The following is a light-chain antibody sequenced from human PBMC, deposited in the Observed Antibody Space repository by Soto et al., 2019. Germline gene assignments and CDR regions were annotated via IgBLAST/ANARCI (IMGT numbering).Light chain of an antibody. CDR1: QDIRVD. CDR2: AAS. CDR3: LQDYDFPYT. V-gene: IGKV1-6*01. J-gene: IGKJ5*01. Sequence: IHMTHSPPCLSASLADGFIKNFRPSQDIRVDVGWLEQRPGHAPNLLIYAASTLHTGVPSTFTGSGSGTDFTLTINDLQPEDVATYFCLQDYDFPYTFGQGTRLEIK.